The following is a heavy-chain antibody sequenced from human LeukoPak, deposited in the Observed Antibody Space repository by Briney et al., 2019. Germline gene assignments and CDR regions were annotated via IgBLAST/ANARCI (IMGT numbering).Heavy chain of an antibody. Sequence: ASVKVSCKASGYTFTSYYMHWVRQAPGQGLEWMGLINPTGGSTGYAQKFQGRVTMTRDMSTSTDYMELSSLRSEDTAVYYCARGGYYYYYYMDVWGKGTTVTISS. J-gene: IGHJ6*03. CDR2: INPTGGST. CDR1: GYTFTSYY. D-gene: IGHD3-16*01. V-gene: IGHV1-46*01. CDR3: ARGGYYYYYYMDV.